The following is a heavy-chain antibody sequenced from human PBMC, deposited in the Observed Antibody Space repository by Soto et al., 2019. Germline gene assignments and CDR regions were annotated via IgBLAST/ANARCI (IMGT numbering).Heavy chain of an antibody. J-gene: IGHJ6*02. D-gene: IGHD1-26*01. CDR2: ISAYNGNT. Sequence: QVQLVQSGAEVKKPGASVKVSCKASGYTFTSYGISWVRQAPGQGLEWMGWISAYNGNTNYAQKLQGRVTMTTDTSTSTAYMERRSLRSDDTAVYYCARETGGSYPYYYYGMDVWGQGTTVTVSS. CDR3: ARETGGSYPYYYYGMDV. V-gene: IGHV1-18*04. CDR1: GYTFTSYG.